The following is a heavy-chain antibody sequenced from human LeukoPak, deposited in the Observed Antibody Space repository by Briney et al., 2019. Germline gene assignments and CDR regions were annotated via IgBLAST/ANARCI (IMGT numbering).Heavy chain of an antibody. J-gene: IGHJ4*02. CDR2: IWYDGSNK. Sequence: GSLRLSCAASGFTFISYGMHWVRQAPGKGLEWGAVIWYDGSNKYYADSVKGRFTISRDNSKNTLYLQMNSLRAEDTAVYYCARGNGYSYGYLDYWGQGTLVTVSS. D-gene: IGHD5-18*01. CDR1: GFTFISYG. V-gene: IGHV3-33*01. CDR3: ARGNGYSYGYLDY.